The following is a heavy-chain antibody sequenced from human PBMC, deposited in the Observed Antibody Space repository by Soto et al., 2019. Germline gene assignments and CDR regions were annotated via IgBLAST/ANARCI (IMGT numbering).Heavy chain of an antibody. J-gene: IGHJ3*02. V-gene: IGHV1-18*01. CDR2: ISTYNGNS. CDR3: ARAPLYSTSPKYAFDI. Sequence: QVQLVQSGPEVTKPGASVKVSCKASGYTFTSYGISWVRQAPGQGLEWMGWISTYNGNSNYAQKFQGRVTMTTDTSTSKVYIELWSLQSDDTAVFYCARAPLYSTSPKYAFDIWGQGTVVTVSS. D-gene: IGHD6-6*01. CDR1: GYTFTSYG.